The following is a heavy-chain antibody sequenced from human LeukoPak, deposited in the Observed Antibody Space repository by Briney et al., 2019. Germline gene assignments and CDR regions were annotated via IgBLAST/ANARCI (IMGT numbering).Heavy chain of an antibody. V-gene: IGHV3-30*04. Sequence: GGSLRLSCAASGFTLSSYAMHWVRQAPGKGLEWVAVISYDGSNKYYADSVKGRFTISRDNSKNTLYLQMNSLRAEDTAVYYCAREGGSYFDYWGQGTLVTVSS. CDR3: AREGGSYFDY. CDR1: GFTLSSYA. D-gene: IGHD2-15*01. J-gene: IGHJ4*02. CDR2: ISYDGSNK.